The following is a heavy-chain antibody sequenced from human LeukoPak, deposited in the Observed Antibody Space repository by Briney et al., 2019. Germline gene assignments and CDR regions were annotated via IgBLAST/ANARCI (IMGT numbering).Heavy chain of an antibody. D-gene: IGHD6-6*01. V-gene: IGHV3-48*01. CDR2: ISSSSSTI. Sequence: GGSLRLSCAASGFTFSSYSMNWVRQAPGKGLEWVSYISSSSSTIYYADSMKGRFTISRDNAKNSLYLQMNSLRAEDTAVYYCARPYPRQPVPYWGQGTLVTVSS. CDR1: GFTFSSYS. CDR3: ARPYPRQPVPY. J-gene: IGHJ4*02.